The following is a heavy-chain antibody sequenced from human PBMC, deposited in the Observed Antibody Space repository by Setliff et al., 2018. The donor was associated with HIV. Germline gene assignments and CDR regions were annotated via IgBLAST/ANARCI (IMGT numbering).Heavy chain of an antibody. CDR3: ARSPGDYLFDY. J-gene: IGHJ4*02. CDR2: INAGNGDT. D-gene: IGHD4-17*01. CDR1: GFTFSNYA. V-gene: IGHV1-3*01. Sequence: RASVKVSCKTSGFTFSNYAIHWVRQAPGQGLEWMGWINAGNGDTRYSPKFQGRVTFTRDASASTAYMELSSLRSEDTAVYYCARSPGDYLFDYWGQGTLVTVSS.